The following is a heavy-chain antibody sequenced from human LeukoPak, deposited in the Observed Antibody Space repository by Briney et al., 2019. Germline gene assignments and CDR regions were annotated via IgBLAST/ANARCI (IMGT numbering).Heavy chain of an antibody. V-gene: IGHV1-2*02. CDR2: INPKNGAT. CDR3: ARDGPSVYDH. D-gene: IGHD3-10*01. Sequence: GASVTVSCKASGYTFTDYFIHWVRQAPGRGVEWMGWINPKNGATRYTQILQGRVIITRDTSIGAAYMELSRLSSDDTGIYYCARDGPSVYDHWGQGTLVTVSS. CDR1: GYTFTDYF. J-gene: IGHJ4*02.